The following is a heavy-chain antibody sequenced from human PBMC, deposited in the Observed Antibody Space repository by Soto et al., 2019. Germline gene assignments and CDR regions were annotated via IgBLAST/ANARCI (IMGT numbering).Heavy chain of an antibody. J-gene: IGHJ4*02. CDR3: AKVREDVALMVVLDH. CDR2: MSYDGGDI. V-gene: IGHV3-30*18. Sequence: GGSLRLSCAASVFDFSSYVLRWVRQAPGKGLEWVAVMSYDGGDIYYVDSVKGRFTISRDNSKNTLYLQMNSLRPEDAALYYCAKVREDVALMVVLDHWGQGTTVTVSS. D-gene: IGHD2-8*01. CDR1: VFDFSSYV.